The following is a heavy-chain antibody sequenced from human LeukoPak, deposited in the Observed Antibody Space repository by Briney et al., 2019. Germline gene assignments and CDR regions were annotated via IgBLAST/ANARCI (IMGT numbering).Heavy chain of an antibody. J-gene: IGHJ3*01. CDR1: GFIFNNYM. CDR3: AKARGPFDDGLDL. CDR2: ISRDGGSK. D-gene: IGHD1-26*01. Sequence: GGSLRLSCAASGFIFNNYMMQWVLQVPEKGLECVSLISRDGGSKYYADTVKGRVTISRDNSDNSLFLQMSSLKTEDTALHYCAKARGPFDDGLDLWGRGTLVTVSS. V-gene: IGHV3-43*01.